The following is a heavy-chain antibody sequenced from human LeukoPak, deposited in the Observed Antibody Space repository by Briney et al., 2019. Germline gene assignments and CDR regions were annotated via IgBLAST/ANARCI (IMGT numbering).Heavy chain of an antibody. CDR2: INPNSGAT. V-gene: IGHV1-2*02. Sequence: ASVKVSCKASGYTFTGYYMHWLRQAPGQGLEWTGWINPNSGATKYAQNFQGRVTVTRDTSTSTAHMELSGLRSDDTAVYYCARDYGSGSYYSWFDPWGQGTLVTVSS. J-gene: IGHJ5*02. CDR3: ARDYGSGSYYSWFDP. D-gene: IGHD3-10*01. CDR1: GYTFTGYY.